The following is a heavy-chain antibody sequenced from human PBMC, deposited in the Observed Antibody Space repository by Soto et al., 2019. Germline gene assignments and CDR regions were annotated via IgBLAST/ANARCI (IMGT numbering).Heavy chain of an antibody. Sequence: SSETLSITCTVSGGSINSYYWSWIRQPPGKGLEWIGYIYYSGSTNYNPSLKSRVTISVDTSKNQFSLKLSSVTAADTAVYYCARLEYSSGWYRFGYWGQGTLVIVSS. CDR1: GGSINSYY. D-gene: IGHD6-19*01. J-gene: IGHJ4*02. CDR3: ARLEYSSGWYRFGY. V-gene: IGHV4-59*01. CDR2: IYYSGST.